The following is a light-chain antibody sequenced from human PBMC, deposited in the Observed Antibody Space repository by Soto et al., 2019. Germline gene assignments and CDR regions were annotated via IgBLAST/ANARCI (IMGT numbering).Light chain of an antibody. V-gene: IGKV1-5*03. Sequence: DIQMTQSPSTLSASVGDRVTITCRASQSISSWLAWYQQKPGSAPKLLIYKASSLETGVPSRFSGSGSGTEFTLIISSRQPDDFASYYCQQYGSSSPWTFGQGTKVEIK. CDR2: KAS. J-gene: IGKJ1*01. CDR3: QQYGSSSPWT. CDR1: QSISSW.